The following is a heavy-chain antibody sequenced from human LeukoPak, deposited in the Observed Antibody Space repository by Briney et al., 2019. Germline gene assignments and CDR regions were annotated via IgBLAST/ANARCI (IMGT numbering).Heavy chain of an antibody. J-gene: IGHJ4*02. Sequence: SVKVSCTASGYTFTGYYMHWVRQAPGQGLEWMGGIIPIFGTANYAQKFQGRVTITADESTSTAYMELSSLRSEDTAVYYCAREGPYCSSTSCNYYFDYWGQGTLVTVSS. V-gene: IGHV1-69*13. CDR1: GYTFTGYY. CDR3: AREGPYCSSTSCNYYFDY. D-gene: IGHD2-2*01. CDR2: IIPIFGTA.